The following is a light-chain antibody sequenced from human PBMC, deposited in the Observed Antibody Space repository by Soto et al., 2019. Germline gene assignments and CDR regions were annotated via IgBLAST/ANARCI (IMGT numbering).Light chain of an antibody. CDR2: EVS. CDR1: SSDVAGYNY. CDR3: SSYAGSNNLV. V-gene: IGLV2-8*01. Sequence: QSALTQPPSASGSPGQSVTISCTGTSSDVAGYNYVSWYQQHPGKAPKLMIYEVSERASGVPDRFSGSKSGNTASLTVSGLQAEDEADYYCSSYAGSNNLVFGGGTKLTVL. J-gene: IGLJ3*02.